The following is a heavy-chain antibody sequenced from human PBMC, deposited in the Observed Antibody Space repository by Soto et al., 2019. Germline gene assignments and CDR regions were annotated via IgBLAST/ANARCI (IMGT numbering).Heavy chain of an antibody. J-gene: IGHJ5*02. CDR1: GGSITSSSHF. CDR2: IYFTGNT. CDR3: AGQTFTIAAASYGRSNWFDP. V-gene: IGHV4-39*01. Sequence: SETLSLTCTASGGSITSSSHFWGWVRQPPGKGLEWIGTIYFTGNTYYTPSLKSRLTMSIDTSKNEFSLRLNSVTAADTAVYYCAGQTFTIAAASYGRSNWFDPWGQGTLVTVSS. D-gene: IGHD6-25*01.